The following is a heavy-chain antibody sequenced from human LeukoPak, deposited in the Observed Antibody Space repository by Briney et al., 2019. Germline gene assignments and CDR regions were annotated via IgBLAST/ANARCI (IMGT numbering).Heavy chain of an antibody. CDR3: AKAASGNWNDVSDY. D-gene: IGHD1-20*01. CDR2: ISGRGVST. J-gene: IGHJ4*02. Sequence: GGSLRLSCAASGFTFTNYAMSWVRQAPGKGLEWVSAISGRGVSTSYADSVRGRFTISRDNSKNTLYLQMNSLRAEDTAVYYCAKAASGNWNDVSDYWGQGTLVTVSS. CDR1: GFTFTNYA. V-gene: IGHV3-23*01.